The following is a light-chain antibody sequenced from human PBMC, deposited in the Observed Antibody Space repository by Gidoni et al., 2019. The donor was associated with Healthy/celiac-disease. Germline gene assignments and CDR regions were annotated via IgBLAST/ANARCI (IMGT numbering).Light chain of an antibody. CDR3: SSYTSSSTLV. Sequence: QSARTQPASVSGSPGQSITISCTGTSRYVGGYNYVSWYQQHPGKAPNLMIYDVSNRPSGVSNRFSGSKSCNTASLTISGLQAEDEADYYCSSYTSSSTLVFGGGTKLTVL. J-gene: IGLJ2*01. CDR1: SRYVGGYNY. CDR2: DVS. V-gene: IGLV2-14*01.